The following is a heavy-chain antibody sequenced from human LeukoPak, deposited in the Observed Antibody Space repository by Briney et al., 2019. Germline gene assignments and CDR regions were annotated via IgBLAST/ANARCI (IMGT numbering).Heavy chain of an antibody. CDR1: GFTFSNYY. CDR2: IDSDGSST. V-gene: IGHV3-74*01. J-gene: IGHJ4*02. D-gene: IGHD6-13*01. Sequence: GGSLRLSCAASGFTFSNYYIRWVRQVPGKGLVWVSHIDSDGSSTRHADSVKGRFTISRDNAKNSLYLQMNSLRAEDTAVYFCARATGYDATFDYWGQGTLVTVSS. CDR3: ARATGYDATFDY.